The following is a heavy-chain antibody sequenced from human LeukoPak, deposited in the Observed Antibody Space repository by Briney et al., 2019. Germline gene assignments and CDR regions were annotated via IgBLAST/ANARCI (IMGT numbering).Heavy chain of an antibody. V-gene: IGHV3-7*03. D-gene: IGHD3-22*01. CDR2: IRQDGSEK. CDR3: AKRGVVIRVILVGFHKEAYYFDS. Sequence: GGSLRLSCAASGLTFISYWMSWFRQAPGRGLGGVANIRQDGSEKYYVDSVKGRFTISRDNPKNTLYLQMNSLRVEDTAVYFCAKRGVVIRVILVGFHKEAYYFDSWGQGALVTVSS. CDR1: GLTFISYW. J-gene: IGHJ4*02.